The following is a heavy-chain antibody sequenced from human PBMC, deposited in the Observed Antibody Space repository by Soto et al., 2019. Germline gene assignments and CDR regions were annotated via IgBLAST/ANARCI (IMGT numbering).Heavy chain of an antibody. D-gene: IGHD3-3*01. Sequence: GGSLRLSCAASGFTFSSYAMSWVRQAPGKGLEWVSAISGSGGSTYYADSVKGRFTISRDNSKNTLYLQMNSLRAEDTAVYYCARDGLYDFRALAGTTEYGMDVWGQGTTVTVSS. CDR1: GFTFSSYA. CDR2: ISGSGGST. CDR3: ARDGLYDFRALAGTTEYGMDV. J-gene: IGHJ6*02. V-gene: IGHV3-23*01.